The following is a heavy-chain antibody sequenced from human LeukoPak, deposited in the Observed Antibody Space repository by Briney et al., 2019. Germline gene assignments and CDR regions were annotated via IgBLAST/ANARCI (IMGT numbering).Heavy chain of an antibody. CDR2: IYSGGST. V-gene: IGHV3-53*01. CDR3: ARDPPLDGLGDY. CDR1: DFSVSTNY. J-gene: IGHJ4*02. Sequence: GGSLRLSCAASDFSVSTNYMSWVRQAPGKGLEWLSLIYSGGSTYYADSVKGRFTISRDNSKNTLYLQMNSLRIEDTAVYYCARDPPLDGLGDYWGQGTLVTVSP. D-gene: IGHD5-24*01.